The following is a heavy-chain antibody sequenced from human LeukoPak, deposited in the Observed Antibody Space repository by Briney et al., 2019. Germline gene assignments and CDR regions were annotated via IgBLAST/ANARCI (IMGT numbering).Heavy chain of an antibody. CDR3: ARALRVYSSSRAGFDY. CDR2: IIPIFGTA. CDR1: GGTFCSYA. Sequence: ASVKVSCKASGGTFCSYAISWVRQAPGQGLEWMGGIIPIFGTANYAQKFQGRVTITADESTSTAYMELSSLRSEDTAVYYCARALRVYSSSRAGFDYWGQGTLVTISS. V-gene: IGHV1-69*01. D-gene: IGHD6-6*01. J-gene: IGHJ4*02.